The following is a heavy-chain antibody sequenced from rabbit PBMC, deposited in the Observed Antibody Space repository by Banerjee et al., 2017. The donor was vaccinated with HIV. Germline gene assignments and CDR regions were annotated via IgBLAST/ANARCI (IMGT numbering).Heavy chain of an antibody. V-gene: IGHV1S7*01. CDR2: ISTGGDRK. CDR3: ARGTTGTNDYMTL. D-gene: IGHD7-1*01. CDR1: GFTISSYY. J-gene: IGHJ3*01. Sequence: QLKESGGGLVQPGGSLTLTCTASGFTISSYYMSWVRQAPGKGLEWIGSISTGGDRKYHASWVNGRFTISSDNAQNTLYLQLNGLTAADTATYFCARGTTGTNDYMTLWGQGTLVTVS.